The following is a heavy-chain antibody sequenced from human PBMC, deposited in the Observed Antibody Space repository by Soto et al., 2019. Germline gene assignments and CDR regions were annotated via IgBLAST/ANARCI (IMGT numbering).Heavy chain of an antibody. J-gene: IGHJ6*01. V-gene: IGHV3-33*01. CDR1: GFTFSSYG. Sequence: PGGSLRLSCAASGFTFSSYGMHWVRQAPGKGLEWVAVIWYDGSNKYYADSAKGRFTISRDNSKNTLYLQMNSLRAEDTAVYYCARDSCGGDCPYYYYGMDVWGQGTTVTVSS. CDR2: IWYDGSNK. CDR3: ARDSCGGDCPYYYYGMDV. D-gene: IGHD2-21*02.